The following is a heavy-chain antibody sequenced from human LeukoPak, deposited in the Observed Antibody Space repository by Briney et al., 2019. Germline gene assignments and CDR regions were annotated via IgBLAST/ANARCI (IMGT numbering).Heavy chain of an antibody. Sequence: SETLSLTCTVSGGSISSYYWSWIRQPPGKGLEWIGYIYYSGSTNYNPSLKSRVTISVDTSKNQFSLKLSSVTAAETAVYYCARDRGIDAFDIWGQGTMVTVSS. CDR3: ARDRGIDAFDI. D-gene: IGHD3-10*01. CDR2: IYYSGST. CDR1: GGSISSYY. J-gene: IGHJ3*02. V-gene: IGHV4-59*01.